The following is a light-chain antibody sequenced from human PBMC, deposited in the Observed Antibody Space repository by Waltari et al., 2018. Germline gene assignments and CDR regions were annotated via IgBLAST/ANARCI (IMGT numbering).Light chain of an antibody. V-gene: IGKV3-20*01. CDR2: GAS. CDR1: QSVSSSF. CDR3: KQYGGSPLT. Sequence: EIVLPQSPGTLSLSPGASAPLSCRASQSVSSSFLAWYQQTPGQAPRLLIYGASSRATGIPDRFSGSGSGTDFTLTISRLEPADFAVYYCKQYGGSPLTFGGGTKVEIK. J-gene: IGKJ4*01.